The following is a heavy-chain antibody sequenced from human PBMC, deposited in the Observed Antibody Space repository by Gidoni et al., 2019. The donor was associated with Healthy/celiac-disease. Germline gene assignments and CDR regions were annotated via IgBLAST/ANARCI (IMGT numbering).Heavy chain of an antibody. Sequence: QVQLVESGGGVVQPGRSLRLSCAASGFTFSSYAMHWVRQAPGKGLEWVAVISYDGSNKYYADSVKGRFTISRDNSKNTLYLQMNSLRAEDTAVYYCARERHGMDVWGQGTTVTVSS. CDR3: ARERHGMDV. V-gene: IGHV3-30-3*01. D-gene: IGHD6-25*01. CDR2: ISYDGSNK. J-gene: IGHJ6*02. CDR1: GFTFSSYA.